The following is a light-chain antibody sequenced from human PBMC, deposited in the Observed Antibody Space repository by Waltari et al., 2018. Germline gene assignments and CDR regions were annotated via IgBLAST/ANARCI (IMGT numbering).Light chain of an antibody. CDR1: QGISNW. Sequence: DIQMTQSPSSLSASVGDKVTISCRVSQGISNWLSWYQQKPGRAPKLLIYAASSLQSGVPSRFSGSGSGTDYTLTISSLQPEDFATYYCQQGFNVPRTFGQGTRVEIK. J-gene: IGKJ1*01. CDR3: QQGFNVPRT. V-gene: IGKV1-12*01. CDR2: AAS.